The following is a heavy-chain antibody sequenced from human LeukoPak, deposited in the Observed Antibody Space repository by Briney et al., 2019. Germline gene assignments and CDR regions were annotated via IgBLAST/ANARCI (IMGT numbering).Heavy chain of an antibody. J-gene: IGHJ5*02. CDR3: AREVLGTWIHPTWFDP. D-gene: IGHD5-18*01. Sequence: ASETLSLTCAVSGFSISSAYYWGWIRQPAGKGLEWIGHLYTSGSTNYNPSLKSRVTISVDTSKNQFSLKLSSVTAADTAVYYCAREVLGTWIHPTWFDPWGQGTLVTVSS. V-gene: IGHV4-61*09. CDR2: LYTSGST. CDR1: GFSISSAYY.